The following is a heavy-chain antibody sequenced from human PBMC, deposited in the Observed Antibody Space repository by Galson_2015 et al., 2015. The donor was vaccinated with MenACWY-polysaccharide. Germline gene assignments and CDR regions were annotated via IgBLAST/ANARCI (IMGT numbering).Heavy chain of an antibody. D-gene: IGHD3-10*01. CDR3: ARKDHGTGSMDV. J-gene: IGHJ6*02. CDR1: GYLFTSFA. Sequence: ISCKASGYLFTSFAIGWVRQMPGKGLEWLGIIYPSDSDVKYNPSFQGQVTFSADRSTNTAYLQWSSLKASDSAMYYCARKDHGTGSMDVWGQGTTVTVSS. V-gene: IGHV5-51*01. CDR2: IYPSDSDV.